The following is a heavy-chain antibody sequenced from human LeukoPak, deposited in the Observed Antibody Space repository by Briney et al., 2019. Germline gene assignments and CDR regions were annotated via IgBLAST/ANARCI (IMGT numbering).Heavy chain of an antibody. D-gene: IGHD3-10*01. Sequence: SETLSLTCTVSGGSISSGSYYWSWIRQPAGKGLEWIGRIYTSGSTNYNPSLKSRVTISVDTSKNQCSLKLSSVTAADTAVYYCARGYYYGSGSTYNWFDPWGQGTLVTVSS. CDR1: GGSISSGSYY. CDR2: IYTSGST. CDR3: ARGYYYGSGSTYNWFDP. J-gene: IGHJ5*02. V-gene: IGHV4-61*02.